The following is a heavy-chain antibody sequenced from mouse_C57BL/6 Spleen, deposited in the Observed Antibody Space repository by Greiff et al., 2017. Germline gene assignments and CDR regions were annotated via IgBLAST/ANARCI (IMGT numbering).Heavy chain of an antibody. Sequence: QVQLQPSGAELVRPGASVTLSCKASGYTFTDYEMHWVKQTPVHGLEWIGAIDPETGGTAYNQKFKGKAILTADKSSSTAYMELRSLTSEGSAVYYCTKITTGVATDFDVWGTGTTVTVSS. V-gene: IGHV1-15*01. J-gene: IGHJ1*03. CDR3: TKITTGVATDFDV. CDR2: IDPETGGT. D-gene: IGHD1-1*01. CDR1: GYTFTDYE.